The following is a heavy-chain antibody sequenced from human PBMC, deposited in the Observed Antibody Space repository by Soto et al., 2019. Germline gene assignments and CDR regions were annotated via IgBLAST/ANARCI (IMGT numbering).Heavy chain of an antibody. CDR1: GGTFSSYA. CDR2: INPSGGST. J-gene: IGHJ1*01. V-gene: IGHV1-46*01. Sequence: ASVKVSCKASGGTFSSYAISWVRQAPGQGLEWMGIINPSGGSTSYAQKFQGRVTMTRDTSTSTVYMELSSLRSEDTAVYYCASGESGIAAAGPGYFQHWGQGTLVTVSS. D-gene: IGHD6-13*01. CDR3: ASGESGIAAAGPGYFQH.